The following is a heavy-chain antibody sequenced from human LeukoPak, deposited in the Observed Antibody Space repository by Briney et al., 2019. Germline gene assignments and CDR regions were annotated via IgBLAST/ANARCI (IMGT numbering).Heavy chain of an antibody. D-gene: IGHD3-22*01. CDR2: ISSSSSYI. J-gene: IGHJ4*02. V-gene: IGHV3-21*01. CDR3: ARDLRFHYYDSSGALDY. CDR1: GFTFSSYS. Sequence: GGSLRLSCAASGFTFSSYSMNWVRQAPGKGLEWVSSISSSSSYIYYADSVKGRFTISRDNAKNSLYLQMNSLRAEDTAVYYCARDLRFHYYDSSGALDYWGQGTLVTVSS.